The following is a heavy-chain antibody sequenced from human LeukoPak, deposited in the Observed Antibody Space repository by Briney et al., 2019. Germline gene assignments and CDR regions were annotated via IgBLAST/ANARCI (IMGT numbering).Heavy chain of an antibody. CDR3: ARDARRFTMVRGTLDY. Sequence: GESLRLYCTASGFTFRSYAMHWVRQAPGKGLEWVAVISYDGSNKYYADSVKGRFTISRDNSKNTLYLQMNSLRAEDTAVYYCARDARRFTMVRGTLDYWGQGTLVTVSS. V-gene: IGHV3-30*04. D-gene: IGHD3-10*01. CDR2: ISYDGSNK. J-gene: IGHJ4*02. CDR1: GFTFRSYA.